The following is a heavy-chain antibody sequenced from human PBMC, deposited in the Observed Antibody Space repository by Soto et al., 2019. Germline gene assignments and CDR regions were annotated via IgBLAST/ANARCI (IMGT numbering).Heavy chain of an antibody. Sequence: GASVKVSCKASGYTFTSYGISWVRQAPGQGLEWMGWISAYNGNTNYAQKLQGRVTMTTDTSTSTAYMELRSLRSDDTAVYYCARAIAVAGTGHLVDYWGQGTLVTVSS. CDR1: GYTFTSYG. V-gene: IGHV1-18*01. J-gene: IGHJ4*02. CDR2: ISAYNGNT. D-gene: IGHD6-19*01. CDR3: ARAIAVAGTGHLVDY.